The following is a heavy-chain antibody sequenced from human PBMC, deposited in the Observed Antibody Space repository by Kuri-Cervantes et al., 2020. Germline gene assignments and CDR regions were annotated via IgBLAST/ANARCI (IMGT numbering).Heavy chain of an antibody. Sequence: SETLSLTCTVSGGSISSYYWSWIRQPPGKGLEWIGYIYYSGSTNYNPSLKSRVTISVDTSKNQFSLKLSSVTAADTAVYYCARGVGIFSSTSCYVWFDPWGQGTLVTVSS. V-gene: IGHV4-59*01. CDR1: GGSISSYY. D-gene: IGHD2-2*01. CDR2: IYYSGST. J-gene: IGHJ5*02. CDR3: ARGVGIFSSTSCYVWFDP.